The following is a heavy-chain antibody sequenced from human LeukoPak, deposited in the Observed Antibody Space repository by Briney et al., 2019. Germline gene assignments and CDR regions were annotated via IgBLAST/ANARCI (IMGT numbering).Heavy chain of an antibody. V-gene: IGHV5-51*01. CDR1: GYSFTSYW. CDR2: IYPGDSDT. D-gene: IGHD2-2*02. CDR3: ARQCSSTSCHN. J-gene: IGHJ4*02. Sequence: RGESLKISCKGSGYSFTSYWIGWVRQLPGKGLEWMEIIYPGDSDTRYSPSFQGQVTISADKSISTAYLQWSSLKASDTAMYYCARQCSSTSCHNWGQGTLVTVSS.